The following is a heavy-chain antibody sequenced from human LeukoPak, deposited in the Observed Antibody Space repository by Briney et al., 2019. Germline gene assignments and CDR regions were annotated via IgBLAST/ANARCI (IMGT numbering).Heavy chain of an antibody. CDR2: ISSSSNTI. V-gene: IGHV3-48*01. CDR3: ATADRGAFDI. J-gene: IGHJ3*02. Sequence: PGGSLRLSCAASGFTFSSYSMNWVRQAPGKGLEWVSYISSSSNTIYYADSVKGRFTISRDNAKNSLYLQMNSLRVDDTAVYYCATADRGAFDIWGQGTMVIVSS. CDR1: GFTFSSYS.